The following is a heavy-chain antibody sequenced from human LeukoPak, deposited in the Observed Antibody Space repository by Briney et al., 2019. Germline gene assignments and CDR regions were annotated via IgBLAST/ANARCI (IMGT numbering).Heavy chain of an antibody. V-gene: IGHV4-39*07. J-gene: IGHJ3*02. D-gene: IGHD3-22*01. Sequence: SETLSLACTVSSGSISTSNYYWGWVRQPPGKGLEWIGEINHSGSTNYNPSLKSRVTISVDTSKNQFSLKLSSVTAADTAVYYCACLTTADAFDIWGQGTMVTVSS. CDR3: ACLTTADAFDI. CDR2: INHSGST. CDR1: SGSISTSNYY.